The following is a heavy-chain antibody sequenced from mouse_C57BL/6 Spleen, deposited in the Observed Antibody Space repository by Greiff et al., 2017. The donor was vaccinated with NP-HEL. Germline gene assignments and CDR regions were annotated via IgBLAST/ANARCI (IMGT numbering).Heavy chain of an antibody. CDR2: ISYSGST. D-gene: IGHD4-1*01. Sequence: EVKLVESGPGMVKPSQSLYLTCTVTGYSITSGYDWHWIRHFPGNKLEWMGYISYSGSTNYNPSLKSRISIAHDTSKNHFFLKLNSVTTEDTATYYCARAGTLYYYAMDYWGQGTSVTVSS. CDR3: ARAGTLYYYAMDY. CDR1: GYSITSGYD. V-gene: IGHV3-1*01. J-gene: IGHJ4*01.